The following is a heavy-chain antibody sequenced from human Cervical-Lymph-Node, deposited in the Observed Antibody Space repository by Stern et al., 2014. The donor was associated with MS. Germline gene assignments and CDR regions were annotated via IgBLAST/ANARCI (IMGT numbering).Heavy chain of an antibody. CDR2: INAGNGNT. CDR3: ARDSGLTMIQGVRLRFANWFDP. J-gene: IGHJ5*02. V-gene: IGHV1-3*01. Sequence: QVQLVQSGAEVKKPGASVKVSCKASGYTFTTYTIHWVRQAPGQRLEWMGWINAGNGNTKYSHKFQGRITITRDTSANTAYMELSSLSSEDTAVYYCARDSGLTMIQGVRLRFANWFDPWGQGTLVTVSS. CDR1: GYTFTTYT. D-gene: IGHD3-10*01.